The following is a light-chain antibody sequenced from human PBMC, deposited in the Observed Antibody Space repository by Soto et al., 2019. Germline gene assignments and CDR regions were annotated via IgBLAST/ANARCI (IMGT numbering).Light chain of an antibody. CDR1: QGISSY. Sequence: AIRMTQSPSSLSASTGDRVTITCRASQGISSYLAWYQQKPGKAPKLLIYAASTLQSGVPSRFSGSGSGTDFTLTISGLQSEDFATYYCQQSFSTPTFGQGTRLEIK. CDR2: AAS. CDR3: QQSFSTPT. J-gene: IGKJ5*01. V-gene: IGKV1-8*01.